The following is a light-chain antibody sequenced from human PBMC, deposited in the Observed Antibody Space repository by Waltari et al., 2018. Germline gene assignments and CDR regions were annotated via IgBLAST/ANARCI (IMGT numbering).Light chain of an antibody. V-gene: IGKV4-1*01. CDR3: QQYYSTPLT. J-gene: IGKJ4*01. Sequence: DIVMTQSTVSLAVSLGERDTINCKSRQSVLYSSANKSYLNWYQQKPGQPPKLLIYWASTRESGVPDRISGAGSGTDFTLTISSLQSEDVAVYYCQQYYSTPLTFGGGTKVEIK. CDR2: WAS. CDR1: QSVLYSSANKSY.